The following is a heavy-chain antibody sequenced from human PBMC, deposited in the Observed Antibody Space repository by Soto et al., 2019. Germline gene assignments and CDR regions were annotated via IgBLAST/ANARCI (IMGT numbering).Heavy chain of an antibody. V-gene: IGHV4-34*01. J-gene: IGHJ4*02. Sequence: SETLSLTCAVYGGSFSGYYWSWIRQPPGKGLEWIGEINHSGSTNYNPSLKSRVTISVDTSKNQFSLKLSSVTAADTAVYYCARDINDSSGYYPNFDYWGQGTLVTVS. D-gene: IGHD3-22*01. CDR3: ARDINDSSGYYPNFDY. CDR1: GGSFSGYY. CDR2: INHSGST.